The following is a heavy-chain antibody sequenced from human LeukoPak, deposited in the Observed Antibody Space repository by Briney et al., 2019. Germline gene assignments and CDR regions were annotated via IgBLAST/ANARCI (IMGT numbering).Heavy chain of an antibody. CDR3: PRKFDSSGTFDD. Sequence: PGGSLRLSCIASGFSFSGYAMSWVRQAPGEGLEWVSAISGGGDSAYYADSVQGRFTISRDNSKNTLYLQMNSLRAEDTAVYYCPRKFDSSGTFDDWGQGTLVTVYS. J-gene: IGHJ4*01. CDR2: ISGGGDSA. V-gene: IGHV3-23*01. D-gene: IGHD3-22*01. CDR1: GFSFSGYA.